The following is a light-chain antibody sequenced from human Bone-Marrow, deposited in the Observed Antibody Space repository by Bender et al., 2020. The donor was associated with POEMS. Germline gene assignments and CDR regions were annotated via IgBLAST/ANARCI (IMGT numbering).Light chain of an antibody. Sequence: QSALTQPASVSGSPGQSITISCTGASSDVGAYNLVSWYQQHPGKAPKLLIYEVRKRPSGVSNRFSGSKSGSTASLTISGAQAEDEADYYCSSYSRTSTLVFGGGTKLTVL. CDR3: SSYSRTSTLV. CDR1: SSDVGAYNL. V-gene: IGLV2-14*02. J-gene: IGLJ3*02. CDR2: EVR.